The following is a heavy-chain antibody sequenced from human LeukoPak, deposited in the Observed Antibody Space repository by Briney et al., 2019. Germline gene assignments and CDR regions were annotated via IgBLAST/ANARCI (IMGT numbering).Heavy chain of an antibody. D-gene: IGHD2-21*02. J-gene: IGHJ4*02. V-gene: IGHV1-18*04. CDR3: ARGAYCGGDCYRLIFDY. Sequence: ASVKVSCKASGYTFTGYYMHWVRQAPGQGLEWMGWISAYNGNTNYAQKLQGRVTMTTDTSTSTAYMELRSLRSDDTAVYYCARGAYCGGDCYRLIFDYWGQGTLVTVSS. CDR1: GYTFTGYY. CDR2: ISAYNGNT.